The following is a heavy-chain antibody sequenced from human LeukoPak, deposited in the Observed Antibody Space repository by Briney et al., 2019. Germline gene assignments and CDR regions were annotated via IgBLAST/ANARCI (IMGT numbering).Heavy chain of an antibody. V-gene: IGHV3-48*04. D-gene: IGHD3-10*01. CDR1: GFTFSSYS. J-gene: IGHJ3*02. CDR2: ISSGSSVI. Sequence: AGGSLRLSCAASGFTFSSYSMNWVRQVPGKGLEWVSYISSGSSVIYYADSVKGRFTISRDNAKNSLYLQMNSLRAEDTAVYYCAREHVLVIITPGAFDIWGQGTMVTVSS. CDR3: AREHVLVIITPGAFDI.